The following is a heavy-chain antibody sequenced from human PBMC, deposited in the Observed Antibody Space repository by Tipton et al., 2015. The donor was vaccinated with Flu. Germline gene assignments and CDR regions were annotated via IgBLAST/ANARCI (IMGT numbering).Heavy chain of an antibody. V-gene: IGHV4-39*07. CDR1: GGSISSSSYY. Sequence: TLSLTCTVSGGSISSSSYYWGWIRQPPGKGLEWIGSIYYSGTTYYNPSLKSRVTISVDTSKNQFSLKLSSGTAADTAVYYCARGQVVGATRRHWYFDLWGRGTLVTVSS. J-gene: IGHJ2*01. D-gene: IGHD1-26*01. CDR3: ARGQVVGATRRHWYFDL. CDR2: IYYSGTT.